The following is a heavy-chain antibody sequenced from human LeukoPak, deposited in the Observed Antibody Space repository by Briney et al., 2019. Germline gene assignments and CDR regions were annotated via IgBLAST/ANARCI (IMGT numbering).Heavy chain of an antibody. J-gene: IGHJ4*02. CDR1: GFTFSSYS. CDR2: ISSSSSFI. Sequence: SGGSLRLSCAASGFTFSSYSMNWVRQAPGRGLEWVSSISSSSSFIFYADSVKGRFTISRDNAKNLLYLQMNSLRAEDTAVYYCARGLYGSGSYYKGYFDYWGQGTLVTVSS. D-gene: IGHD3-10*01. V-gene: IGHV3-21*06. CDR3: ARGLYGSGSYYKGYFDY.